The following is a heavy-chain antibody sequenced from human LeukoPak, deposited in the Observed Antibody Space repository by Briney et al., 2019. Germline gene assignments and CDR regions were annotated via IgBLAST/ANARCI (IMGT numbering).Heavy chain of an antibody. J-gene: IGHJ6*03. CDR3: AKDGTYYDFWSGYYPHYYYYMDV. CDR2: ISTSGSSK. D-gene: IGHD3-3*01. CDR1: GFIFSSYV. Sequence: GGSLRLSCAASGFIFSSYVMYWVRQAPGKGLECISYISTSGSSKYYADSVKGRFTIPRDNSKNALYLQMNSLRAEDTAVYYCAKDGTYYDFWSGYYPHYYYYMDVWGKGTTVTVSS. V-gene: IGHV3-48*01.